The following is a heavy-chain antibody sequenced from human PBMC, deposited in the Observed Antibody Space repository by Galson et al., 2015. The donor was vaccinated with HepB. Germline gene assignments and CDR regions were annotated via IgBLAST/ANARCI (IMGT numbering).Heavy chain of an antibody. CDR1: GGTFSSYA. D-gene: IGHD3-3*01. CDR2: IIPIFGTA. CDR3: ARDRVEVSPEIFGVVTYYYYGMDV. Sequence: SVKVSCKASGGTFSSYAISWVRQAPGQGLEWMGGIIPIFGTANYAQKFQGRVTITADESTSTAYMELSSLRSEDTAVYYCARDRVEVSPEIFGVVTYYYYGMDVWGQGTTVTVSS. V-gene: IGHV1-69*13. J-gene: IGHJ6*02.